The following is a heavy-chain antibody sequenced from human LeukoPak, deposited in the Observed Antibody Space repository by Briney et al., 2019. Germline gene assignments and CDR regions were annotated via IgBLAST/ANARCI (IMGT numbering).Heavy chain of an antibody. V-gene: IGHV3-30-3*01. CDR3: ARDQGYSGYDYSYYFDY. CDR2: ISYDGSNK. J-gene: IGHJ4*02. CDR1: GFTFSSYA. Sequence: GGSLRLSCAASGFTFSSYAMHWVRQAPGKGLEWVAVISYDGSNKYYADSVKGRFTISRDNSKNTLYLQMNSLRAEDTAVYYCARDQGYSGYDYSYYFDYWGQGTLVTVSS. D-gene: IGHD5-12*01.